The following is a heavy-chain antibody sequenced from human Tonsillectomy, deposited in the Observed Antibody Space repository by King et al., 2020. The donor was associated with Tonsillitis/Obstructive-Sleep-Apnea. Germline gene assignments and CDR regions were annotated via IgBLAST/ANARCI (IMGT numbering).Heavy chain of an antibody. CDR3: AKDQGSGSYGSWFDP. CDR1: GFTFSSYG. Sequence: VQLVESGGGVVQPGRSLRLSCAASGFTFSSYGMHWVRQAPGKGLEWVAFISYDGSNKYYADSVKGRFTISRDNSKHTLYLQMNSLRAEDTAVYYCAKDQGSGSYGSWFDPWGQGTLVTVSS. J-gene: IGHJ5*02. D-gene: IGHD3-10*01. V-gene: IGHV3-30*18. CDR2: ISYDGSNK.